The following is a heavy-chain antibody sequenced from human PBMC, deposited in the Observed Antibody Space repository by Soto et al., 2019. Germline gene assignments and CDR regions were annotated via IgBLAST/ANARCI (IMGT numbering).Heavy chain of an antibody. CDR1: GFTISSYS. Sequence: PGGSLRLSCAASGFTISSYSMNWVRQAPGKGLEWVSYISSSSSTIYYADSVKGRFTISRDNAKNSLYLQMNSLRAEDTAVYYCARDLSGSYQEDDAFDIWGQGTMVTVSS. CDR3: ARDLSGSYQEDDAFDI. D-gene: IGHD1-26*01. CDR2: ISSSSSTI. J-gene: IGHJ3*02. V-gene: IGHV3-48*01.